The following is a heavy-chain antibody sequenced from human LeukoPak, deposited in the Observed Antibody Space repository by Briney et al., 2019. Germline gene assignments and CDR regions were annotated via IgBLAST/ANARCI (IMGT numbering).Heavy chain of an antibody. Sequence: GGSLRLSCAASAFIFSDYSMNWVRQAPGQGLEWISYISGSSSTIYYADSVRGRFTISRDNAKNSMYLQMNSLRAEDTAVYYCARDRLTSGSYFFDYWGQGTLVTVSS. D-gene: IGHD1-26*01. V-gene: IGHV3-48*01. CDR1: AFIFSDYS. CDR2: ISGSSSTI. J-gene: IGHJ4*02. CDR3: ARDRLTSGSYFFDY.